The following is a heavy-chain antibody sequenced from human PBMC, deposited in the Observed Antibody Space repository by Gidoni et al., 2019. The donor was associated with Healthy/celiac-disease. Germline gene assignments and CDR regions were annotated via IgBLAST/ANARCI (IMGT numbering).Heavy chain of an antibody. J-gene: IGHJ4*02. Sequence: EVQLVESGGGLVQPGGSLRLSCSAPGFTFSSYDTHCVLQAPGKGLEYVSAISSNGGSTYYADSEKGRFTISRDNSKNTLYLQMSSLRAEDTAVYYCVRSLRYCSSTSCSYSFDYWGQGTLVTVSS. D-gene: IGHD2-2*01. CDR2: ISSNGGST. CDR3: VRSLRYCSSTSCSYSFDY. V-gene: IGHV3-64D*06. CDR1: GFTFSSYD.